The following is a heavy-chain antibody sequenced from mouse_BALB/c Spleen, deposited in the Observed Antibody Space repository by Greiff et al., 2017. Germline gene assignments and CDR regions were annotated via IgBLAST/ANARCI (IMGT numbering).Heavy chain of an antibody. CDR1: GFSLTGYG. J-gene: IGHJ3*01. V-gene: IGHV2-6-7*01. D-gene: IGHD1-1*01. CDR2: IWGDGST. Sequence: VQRVESGPGLVAPSQSLSITCTVSGFSLTGYGVNWVRQPPGKGLEWLGMIWGDGSTDYNSALKSRLSISKDNSKSQVFLKMNSLQTDDTARYYCARAYYYGSSSGFAYWGQGTLVTVSA. CDR3: ARAYYYGSSSGFAY.